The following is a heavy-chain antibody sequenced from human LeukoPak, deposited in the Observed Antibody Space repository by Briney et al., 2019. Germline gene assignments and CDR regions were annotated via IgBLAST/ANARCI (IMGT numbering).Heavy chain of an antibody. Sequence: ASVKVSCKASGGTFSSYAISWVRQATGQGLEWMGWMNPNSGNTGYAQKFQGRVTMTRNTSISTAYMELSSLRSEDTAVYYCAATYYYDSSGFGWFDPWGQGTLVTVSS. CDR2: MNPNSGNT. CDR3: AATYYYDSSGFGWFDP. J-gene: IGHJ5*02. CDR1: GGTFSSYA. V-gene: IGHV1-8*02. D-gene: IGHD3-22*01.